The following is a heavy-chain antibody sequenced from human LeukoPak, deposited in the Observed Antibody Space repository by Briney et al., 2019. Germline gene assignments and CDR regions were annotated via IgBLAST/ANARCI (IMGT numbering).Heavy chain of an antibody. V-gene: IGHV3-49*04. Sequence: GRSLRLYCTASGFTFGDSTMSWVRQATGKGLEWVGFIRSTAYGGTTEYAASVRGRFIISRDDSKSIAYLQMNSLKTEDTAVYYCTRSLRYADSTFDYWGQGTLVTVSS. CDR2: IRSTAYGGTT. J-gene: IGHJ4*02. CDR3: TRSLRYADSTFDY. D-gene: IGHD3-9*01. CDR1: GFTFGDST.